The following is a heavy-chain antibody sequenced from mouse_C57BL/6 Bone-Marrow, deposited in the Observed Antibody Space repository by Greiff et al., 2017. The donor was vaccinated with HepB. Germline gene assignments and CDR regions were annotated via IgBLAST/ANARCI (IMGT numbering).Heavy chain of an antibody. Sequence: VQLQQSGPELVKPGASVKISCKASGYTFTDYYMNWVKQSHGKSLEWIGDINPNNGGTSYNQKFKGKATLTVDKSSSTAYMELRSLTSEDSAVYYCARSGYYSNYGGFAYWGQGTLVTVSA. D-gene: IGHD2-5*01. CDR2: INPNNGGT. CDR3: ARSGYYSNYGGFAY. J-gene: IGHJ3*01. CDR1: GYTFTDYY. V-gene: IGHV1-26*01.